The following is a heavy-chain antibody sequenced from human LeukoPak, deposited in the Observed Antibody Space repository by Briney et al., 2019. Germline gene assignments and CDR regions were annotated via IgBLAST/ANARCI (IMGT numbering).Heavy chain of an antibody. CDR2: MNPNSGNT. J-gene: IGHJ4*02. D-gene: IGHD6-13*01. Sequence: GASVKVSCKASGYTFTSYDINWVRQATGQGLEWMGWMNPNSGNTGYAQKFQGRVTITRNTSISTAYMELSSLRSEDTAVYYCARERYSSRSLDYWGQGTLVTVSS. CDR3: ARERYSSRSLDY. CDR1: GYTFTSYD. V-gene: IGHV1-8*03.